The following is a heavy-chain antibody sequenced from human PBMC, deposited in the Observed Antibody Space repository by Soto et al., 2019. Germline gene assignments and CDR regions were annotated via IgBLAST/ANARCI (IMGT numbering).Heavy chain of an antibody. Sequence: LSLTCAASGFTFSSYAMHWVRQAPGKGLEWVAVISCDGSNKYYADSVKGRFTISRDNSKNTLYLQMNSLRAEDTAVYYCAKAAADRYYYYGMDVWGQGTTVTVSS. CDR3: AKAAADRYYYYGMDV. CDR2: ISCDGSNK. D-gene: IGHD6-13*01. V-gene: IGHV3-30-3*01. J-gene: IGHJ6*02. CDR1: GFTFSSYA.